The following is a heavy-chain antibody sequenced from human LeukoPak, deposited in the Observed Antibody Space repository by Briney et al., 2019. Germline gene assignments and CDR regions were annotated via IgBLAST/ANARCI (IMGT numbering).Heavy chain of an antibody. CDR2: ISSSGSTI. CDR3: SGVNRVTAIQELDY. J-gene: IGHJ4*02. CDR1: GFTFSDYY. Sequence: GGSLRLSCAASGFTFSDYYMTWIRQAPGTGLEWVSCISSSGSTIFYADSVKGRFTIPRDNAKSSLFLHMNSLIAEDPAVSYCSGVNRVTAIQELDYWGQGTLVTVSS. D-gene: IGHD2-21*02. V-gene: IGHV3-11*01.